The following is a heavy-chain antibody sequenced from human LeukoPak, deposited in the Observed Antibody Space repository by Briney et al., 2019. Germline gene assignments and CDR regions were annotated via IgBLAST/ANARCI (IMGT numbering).Heavy chain of an antibody. D-gene: IGHD5-18*01. CDR2: IYSGGST. V-gene: IGHV3-66*01. CDR1: GFTVSSNY. J-gene: IGHJ4*02. Sequence: QAGGSLRLSCAASGFTVSSNYMSWVRQAPGKGLEWVSVIYSGGSTYYADSVKGRFTISRDNSKNTLYLQMNSLRAEDTAVYYCARDRWGYSYGGYWGQGTLVTVSS. CDR3: ARDRWGYSYGGY.